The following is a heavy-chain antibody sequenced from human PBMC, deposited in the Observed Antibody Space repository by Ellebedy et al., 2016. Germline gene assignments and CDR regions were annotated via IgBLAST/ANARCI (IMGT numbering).Heavy chain of an antibody. CDR1: GYRFTNYW. V-gene: IGHV5-51*01. D-gene: IGHD2-2*01. Sequence: GESLKISXKGAGYRFTNYWIAWVRQMPGKGLEYMGTIWPGDSDTRYSPSFQGQVTMSVDKSISTAYLQWSSLKTSDAAMYYCARHEGTSTRPDDDAFDIWGQGTKVTVSS. CDR3: ARHEGTSTRPDDDAFDI. CDR2: IWPGDSDT. J-gene: IGHJ3*02.